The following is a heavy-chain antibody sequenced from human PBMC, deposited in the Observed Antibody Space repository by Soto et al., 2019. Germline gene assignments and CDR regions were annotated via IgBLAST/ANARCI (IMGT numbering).Heavy chain of an antibody. V-gene: IGHV3-74*01. Sequence: QLVESGGGLVQPGGSMRLSCAASGFTLNNYWMHWVRQAPGMGLVWVSRINGDATSTSYADSVKSRFTISRDNARNTLYLQRKSLRAEGTALYYCARGDIAAETFFYYYGRDLLGQGTTVTVS. CDR3: ARGDIAAETFFYYYGRDL. D-gene: IGHD6-13*01. CDR2: INGDATST. CDR1: GFTLNNYW. J-gene: IGHJ6*02.